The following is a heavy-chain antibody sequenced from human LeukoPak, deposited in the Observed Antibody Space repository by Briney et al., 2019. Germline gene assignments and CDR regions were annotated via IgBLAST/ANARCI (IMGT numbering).Heavy chain of an antibody. Sequence: PGGSLRLSCAASGFKFSSYWMNWVRQAPGKGLEPVANINQDGSEKYYVDSVKGRFTISRDNAKNSLYLQMSSLRAEDTAVYYCTRGGYSDYWGRGTLVTVSS. CDR3: TRGGYSDY. V-gene: IGHV3-7*01. CDR2: INQDGSEK. CDR1: GFKFSSYW. J-gene: IGHJ4*02.